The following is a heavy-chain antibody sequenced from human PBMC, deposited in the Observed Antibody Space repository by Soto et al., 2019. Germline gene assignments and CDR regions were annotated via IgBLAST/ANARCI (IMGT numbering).Heavy chain of an antibody. CDR2: MSNNGITQ. D-gene: IGHD1-1*01. Sequence: QVQLVESGGGVVQPGRSLRLSCAVSGFSFRTSVIHWVRQAPGKGLEWVAVMSNNGITQFYADSVKSRFSVSRDNSKRTTCLQMDSLRTEDTALYYCARRYCRAERWNGKDGFDVWGQGTMVTVSS. V-gene: IGHV3-30*04. CDR1: GFSFRTSV. J-gene: IGHJ3*01. CDR3: ARRYCRAERWNGKDGFDV.